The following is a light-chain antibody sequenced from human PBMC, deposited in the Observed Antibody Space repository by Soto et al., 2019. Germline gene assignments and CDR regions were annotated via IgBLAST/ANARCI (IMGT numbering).Light chain of an antibody. CDR2: GAS. J-gene: IGKJ1*01. V-gene: IGKV3-20*01. CDR1: QSVSSL. Sequence: EIVLTQSPGTLSLSPGERATLSCRASQSVSSLLAWYQQKPGQAPRLLISGASSRAADIPDRFSGSGSGTDFTLTINRLEPEDFAVYYCQQYDSSPRTFGQGTKVDIK. CDR3: QQYDSSPRT.